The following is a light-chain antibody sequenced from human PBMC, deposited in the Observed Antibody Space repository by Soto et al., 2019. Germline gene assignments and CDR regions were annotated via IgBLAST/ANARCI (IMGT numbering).Light chain of an antibody. V-gene: IGKV1-5*01. Sequence: DIQMTQSPSTLSASVGDRVTITCRASQSISSWLAWYQQKPGKAPKLLIYDASSLESGVPSRFSGSGSGTECTLTISSLKHDELATYHCQQYNSYWTFGQGTKVEIK. J-gene: IGKJ1*01. CDR1: QSISSW. CDR2: DAS. CDR3: QQYNSYWT.